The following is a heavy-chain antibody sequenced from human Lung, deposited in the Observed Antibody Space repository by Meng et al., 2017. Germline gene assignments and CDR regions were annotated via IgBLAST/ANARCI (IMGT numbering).Heavy chain of an antibody. D-gene: IGHD6-13*01. Sequence: QEQRVQAGAEVKRPGASVKFSRKPSGYKYPDYYIHWVRRAPGQWLEWMGRINPKSGDTHYAQKFQARVTMTGDTSISTAYMELSGLRSDDTAMYYCARDEDISAAGKLFGDYWGQGTLVTVSS. V-gene: IGHV1-2*06. CDR2: INPKSGDT. CDR1: GYKYPDYY. CDR3: ARDEDISAAGKLFGDY. J-gene: IGHJ4*02.